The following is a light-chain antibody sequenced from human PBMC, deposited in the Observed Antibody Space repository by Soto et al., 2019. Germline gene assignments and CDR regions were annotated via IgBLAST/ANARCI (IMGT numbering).Light chain of an antibody. J-gene: IGLJ2*01. CDR3: QSYDASLSGDVV. Sequence: QSVLTQPPSVSGAPGQRVTISCTGSRSNIGAGYDVHWYQQIPGAAPKLLIYGNSNRLSGVPDRFSGSKSGTSASLAITGLQAEDEADYYCQSYDASLSGDVVFGGGTKLTVL. CDR1: RSNIGAGYD. CDR2: GNS. V-gene: IGLV1-40*01.